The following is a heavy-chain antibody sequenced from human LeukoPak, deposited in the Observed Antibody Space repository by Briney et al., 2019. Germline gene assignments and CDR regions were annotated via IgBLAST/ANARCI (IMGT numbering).Heavy chain of an antibody. Sequence: SETLSLTCAVYGGSFGGYYWSWIRQPPGKGLEWIGEINHSGSTNYNPSLKSRVTISVDTSKNQFSLKLSSATAADTAVYYCAREPRDSSGYSPFDYWGQGTLVTVSS. CDR1: GGSFGGYY. D-gene: IGHD3-22*01. CDR3: AREPRDSSGYSPFDY. J-gene: IGHJ4*02. V-gene: IGHV4-34*01. CDR2: INHSGST.